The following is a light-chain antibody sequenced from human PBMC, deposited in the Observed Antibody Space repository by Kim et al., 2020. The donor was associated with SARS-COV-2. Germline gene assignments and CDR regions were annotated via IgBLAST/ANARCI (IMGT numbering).Light chain of an antibody. CDR3: QQYGSSPYT. CDR2: GAS. Sequence: LTPGESATLCCRARQSVSSSYFAWYQQKPGQAPRLLIYGASSRATGIPDRFSGSGSGTDFTLTISRLEPEDFAVYYCQQYGSSPYTFGQGTKLEI. J-gene: IGKJ2*01. CDR1: QSVSSSY. V-gene: IGKV3-20*01.